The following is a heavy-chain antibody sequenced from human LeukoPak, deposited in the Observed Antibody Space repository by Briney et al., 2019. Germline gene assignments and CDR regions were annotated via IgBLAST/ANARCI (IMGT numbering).Heavy chain of an antibody. J-gene: IGHJ4*02. Sequence: SVKGRFTISRDDSKNTVYLQMDSLRAEDTAVYYCARVQWLAPQYYFDYWGQGTLVTVSS. V-gene: IGHV3-30*07. CDR3: ARVQWLAPQYYFDY. D-gene: IGHD6-19*01.